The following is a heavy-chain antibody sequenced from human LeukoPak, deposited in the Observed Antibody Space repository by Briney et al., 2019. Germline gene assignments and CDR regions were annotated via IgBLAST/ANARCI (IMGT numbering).Heavy chain of an antibody. Sequence: ASVKVSCMASGYTFTTYYMHWVRQAPGQGLEWMGIINPSGGSTTYAQKFQGRVTMTRDTSTSTVYMDLSSLRSEDTAVYYCARQKVEWELLPWSAFDIWGQGTMVTVSS. CDR3: ARQKVEWELLPWSAFDI. V-gene: IGHV1-46*01. CDR2: INPSGGST. D-gene: IGHD1-26*01. J-gene: IGHJ3*02. CDR1: GYTFTTYY.